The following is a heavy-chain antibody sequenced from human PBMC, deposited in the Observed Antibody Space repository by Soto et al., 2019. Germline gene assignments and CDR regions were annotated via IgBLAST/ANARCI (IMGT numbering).Heavy chain of an antibody. CDR1: GYSLSSGSY. V-gene: IGHV4-38-2*01. D-gene: IGHD6-19*01. CDR3: ARVHVMVVAGSTFDY. Sequence: PSETLSLTCAVSGYSLSSGSYWGWIRQPPGKGPEWIASIYHGGTTFYNPSLKSRVTLSVDTSKNHYSLNLRSVIAADTAAYYCARVHVMVVAGSTFDYWGPGILVTVSS. J-gene: IGHJ4*01. CDR2: IYHGGTT.